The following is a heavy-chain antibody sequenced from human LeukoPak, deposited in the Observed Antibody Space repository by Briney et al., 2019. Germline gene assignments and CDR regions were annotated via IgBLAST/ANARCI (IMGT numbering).Heavy chain of an antibody. CDR1: GFAVSSNY. V-gene: IGHV3-53*01. CDR2: IYSDGRT. CDR3: AKVKGWYGEGYFDY. D-gene: IGHD3-10*01. Sequence: GGSLRLSCAASGFAVSSNYMNWVRQAPGKGLEWDSVIYSDGRTYYDDSVKGRFTISRDISKNTLFLQMTSLRAEDTAVYYCAKVKGWYGEGYFDYWGQGTLVTVSS. J-gene: IGHJ4*02.